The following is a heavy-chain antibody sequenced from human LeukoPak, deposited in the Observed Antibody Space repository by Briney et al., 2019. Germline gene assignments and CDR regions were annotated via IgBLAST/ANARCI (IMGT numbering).Heavy chain of an antibody. D-gene: IGHD6-19*01. CDR1: GYTFTSYD. CDR2: INPNSGGT. CDR3: ARGGPSRGTGFYYFDY. V-gene: IGHV1-2*02. Sequence: ASVKVSCKASGYTFTSYDINWVRQATGQGLEWMGWINPNSGGTNYAQKFQGRVTMTRDTSISTAYMELTRLTSDDTAVYYCARGGPSRGTGFYYFDYWGQGTPVTVSS. J-gene: IGHJ4*02.